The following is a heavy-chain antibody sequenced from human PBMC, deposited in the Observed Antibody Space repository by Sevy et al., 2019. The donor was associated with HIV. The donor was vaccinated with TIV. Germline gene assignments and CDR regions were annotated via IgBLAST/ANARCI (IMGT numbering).Heavy chain of an antibody. D-gene: IGHD5-18*01. J-gene: IGHJ4*02. CDR1: GGSVSSGTYH. Sequence: SETLSLTCTISGGSVSSGTYHWSWIRQPPGKGLEWIGYISYSGSTKYNPSLMGRVTISGDTSSNQFFLKLSSVTAADTAVYYCARAGNRAMFYFDQWGQGTLVTVSS. CDR2: ISYSGST. V-gene: IGHV4-61*01. CDR3: ARAGNRAMFYFDQ.